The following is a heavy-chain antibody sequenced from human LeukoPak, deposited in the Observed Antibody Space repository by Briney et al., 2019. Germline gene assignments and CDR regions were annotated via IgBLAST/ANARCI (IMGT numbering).Heavy chain of an antibody. CDR3: ARSAGDFDY. J-gene: IGHJ4*02. Sequence: PGRSLRLSCAASGFTFSNYDMHWVRRAPGKGLEWVAVISYDGSNKYYADSVKGRFTISRDNSKNTLYLQMNSLRAEDTAVYYCARSAGDFDYWGQGTLVTVSS. V-gene: IGHV3-30*03. CDR2: ISYDGSNK. CDR1: GFTFSNYD. D-gene: IGHD3-10*01.